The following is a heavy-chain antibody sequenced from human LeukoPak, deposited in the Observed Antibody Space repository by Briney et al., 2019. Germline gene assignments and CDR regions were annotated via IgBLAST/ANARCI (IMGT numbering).Heavy chain of an antibody. CDR3: ASVNLGYYFDY. CDR2: ISSSGSTI. J-gene: IGHJ4*02. CDR1: GFTFSDYY. Sequence: PGGSLRLSCAASGFTFSDYYMSWIRQAPGKGLEWVSYISSSGSTIYYADSVKGRFTISRDNSKNTLYLQMNSLRAEDTAVYYCASVNLGYYFDYWGQGTLVTVSS. V-gene: IGHV3-11*04.